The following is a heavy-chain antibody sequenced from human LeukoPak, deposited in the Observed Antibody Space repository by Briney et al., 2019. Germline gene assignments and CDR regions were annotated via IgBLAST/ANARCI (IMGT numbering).Heavy chain of an antibody. CDR3: ARFGNYDFWSGYIDY. CDR2: IYYSGST. CDR1: GGSISSYY. V-gene: IGHV4-59*01. J-gene: IGHJ4*02. Sequence: PSETLSLTCTVSGGSISSYYWNWIRQPPGKGLEWIGYIYYSGSTNYNPSLKSRVTISVDTSKNQFSLKLSSVTAADTAVYYCARFGNYDFWSGYIDYWGQGTLVTVSS. D-gene: IGHD3-3*01.